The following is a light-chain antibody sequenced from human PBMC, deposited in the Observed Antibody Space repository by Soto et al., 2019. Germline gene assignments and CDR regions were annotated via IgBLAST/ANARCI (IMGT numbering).Light chain of an antibody. J-gene: IGKJ1*01. CDR1: QTISSW. CDR2: KAS. V-gene: IGKV1-5*03. CDR3: QHYTSYSEA. Sequence: MSQSPATLSGSVGDRDTITCRASQTISSWLAWYQQKPGKAPKLLIYKASTLKSGVPSRFSGSGSGTEFTLTISSLQPDDFATYYCQHYTSYSEAFGQGTKVDIK.